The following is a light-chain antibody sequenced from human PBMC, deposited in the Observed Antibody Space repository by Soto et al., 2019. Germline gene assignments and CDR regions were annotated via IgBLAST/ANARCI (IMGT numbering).Light chain of an antibody. CDR2: SAS. Sequence: IHVTESRCSLSSSLVGRVTITCSESQSTSSYLNWYQQKPGKAPKLLIYSASSLQSGVPSRFSGSGSGTDFTLTISDLQPEDFATYYCQQSYSTPPITFGQGTRLEIK. J-gene: IGKJ5*01. V-gene: IGKV1-39*01. CDR1: QSTSSY. CDR3: QQSYSTPPIT.